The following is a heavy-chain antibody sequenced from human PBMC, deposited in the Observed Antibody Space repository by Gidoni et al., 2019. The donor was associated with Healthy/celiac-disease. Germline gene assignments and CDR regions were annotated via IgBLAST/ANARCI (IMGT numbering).Heavy chain of an antibody. V-gene: IGHV4-38-2*02. Sequence: QLQLQESGPGLPQPSETLSLTCTVPGYSIRSGYYWGWLRQPPGKGLEWIGSIYHSVSTYYNPSLKSRVTISVDTSKNQFSLKLSSVTAADTAVYYCASLFCGGDCYSLAFDYWGQGTLVTVSS. J-gene: IGHJ4*02. CDR2: IYHSVST. CDR1: GYSIRSGYY. CDR3: ASLFCGGDCYSLAFDY. D-gene: IGHD2-21*02.